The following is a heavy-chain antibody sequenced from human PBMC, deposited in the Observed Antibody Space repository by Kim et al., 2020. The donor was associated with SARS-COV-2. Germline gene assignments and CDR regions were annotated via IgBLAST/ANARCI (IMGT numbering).Heavy chain of an antibody. CDR2: INAGNGNT. J-gene: IGHJ5*02. CDR1: GYTFTSYA. Sequence: ASVKVSCKASGYTFTSYAMHWVRQAPGQRLEWMGWINAGNGNTKYSQKFQGRVTITRDTSASTAYMELSSLRSEDTAVYYCARVGYCSSTSCPPDENWFDPWGQGTLVTVSS. V-gene: IGHV1-3*01. CDR3: ARVGYCSSTSCPPDENWFDP. D-gene: IGHD2-2*01.